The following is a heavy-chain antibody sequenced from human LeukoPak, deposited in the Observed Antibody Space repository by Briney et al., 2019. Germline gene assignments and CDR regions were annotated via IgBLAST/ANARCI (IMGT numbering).Heavy chain of an antibody. CDR1: GFAFSNYW. D-gene: IGHD2-15*01. V-gene: IGHV3-7*01. CDR3: ARDRGGRWYGMDV. J-gene: IGHJ6*02. Sequence: GGSLRLSCAASGFAFSNYWMSWVRQAPGEGRGWGANIEQDGSETDYVDSVKGRFTISRDNAKNSLYLQMNSLRAEDTAVYYCARDRGGRWYGMDVWGQGTTVTVSS. CDR2: IEQDGSET.